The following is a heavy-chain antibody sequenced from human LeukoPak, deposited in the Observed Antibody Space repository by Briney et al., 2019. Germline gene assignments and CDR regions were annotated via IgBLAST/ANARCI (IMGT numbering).Heavy chain of an antibody. CDR3: ARVVFGRLTLRFFDY. Sequence: ASVKVSCKASGYTFTSYGISWVRQAPGQGLEWMGWISAYNGNTNYAQKLQGRVTMTTDTSTSTAYMELRSLRSDDTAVYYCARVVFGRLTLRFFDYWGQGTLVTVSS. J-gene: IGHJ4*02. CDR1: GYTFTSYG. V-gene: IGHV1-18*01. D-gene: IGHD3-3*01. CDR2: ISAYNGNT.